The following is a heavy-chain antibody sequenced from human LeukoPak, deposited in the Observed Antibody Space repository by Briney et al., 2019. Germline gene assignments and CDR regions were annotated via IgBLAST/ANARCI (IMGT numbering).Heavy chain of an antibody. D-gene: IGHD3-3*01. J-gene: IGHJ4*02. CDR1: GFTFSSYG. CDR2: IWYDGSNK. CDR3: ARDLGDFWSGYSTLDY. V-gene: IGHV3-33*01. Sequence: GGSLRLSCAASGFTFSSYGMHWVRQAPGKGLEWVAVIWYDGSNKYYPDSVKGRFTISRDNSKNTLYLQMNSLRAEDTAVYYCARDLGDFWSGYSTLDYWGQGTLVTVSS.